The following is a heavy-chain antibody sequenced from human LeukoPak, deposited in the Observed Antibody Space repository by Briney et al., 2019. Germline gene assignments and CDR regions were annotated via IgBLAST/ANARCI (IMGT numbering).Heavy chain of an antibody. CDR3: ARVRGYCDSSGPRDY. D-gene: IGHD3-22*01. CDR1: GYTFTSYG. V-gene: IGHV1-18*01. CDR2: ISAYNGNT. J-gene: IGHJ4*02. Sequence: ASVKVSCKASGYTFTSYGISWVRQAPGQGLECMGWISAYNGNTNYAQKLQGRVTMTTDTSTSTAYMALRSLRSDDTAVYYCARVRGYCDSSGPRDYWGQGTLVTVSS.